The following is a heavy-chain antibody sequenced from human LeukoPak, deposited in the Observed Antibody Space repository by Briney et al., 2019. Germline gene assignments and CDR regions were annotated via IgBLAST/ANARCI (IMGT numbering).Heavy chain of an antibody. CDR1: GFTFRTSG. D-gene: IGHD4/OR15-4a*01. Sequence: GGSLRLSCAASGFTFRTSGMNWVRQAPGKGLEWVSYISSSGTTISYAQSVKGRFTITRDNAQNSLTLHMNSLRAEDTAVYYCAKAGTANQGAFDYWGQGTLVTVSS. V-gene: IGHV3-48*01. J-gene: IGHJ4*02. CDR3: AKAGTANQGAFDY. CDR2: ISSSGTTI.